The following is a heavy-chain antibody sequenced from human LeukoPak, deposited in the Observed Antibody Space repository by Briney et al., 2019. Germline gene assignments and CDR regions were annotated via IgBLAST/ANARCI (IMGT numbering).Heavy chain of an antibody. CDR1: GGSISSSSYY. V-gene: IGHV4-39*01. J-gene: IGHJ5*02. D-gene: IGHD2-15*01. CDR2: IYYSGST. Sequence: SETLSLTCTVSGGSISSSSYYWGWIRQPPGKGLEWIGNIYYSGSTYYNPSLKSRVTISVDTSKNQFSLKLSSMTAADTAVYYCASVLGYCSGGSCLNWFDPWGQGTLVTVSS. CDR3: ASVLGYCSGGSCLNWFDP.